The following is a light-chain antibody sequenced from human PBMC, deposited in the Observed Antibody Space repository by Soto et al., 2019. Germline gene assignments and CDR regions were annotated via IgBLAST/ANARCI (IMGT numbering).Light chain of an antibody. J-gene: IGKJ1*01. Sequence: DVKRSQSPSSLSAYEGGRVTIPCRSSQSISSYLNWYQQKPGKAPKLLIYAASSLQSGVPSRFSGSGSGTEFTLTISSLQPDDFATYYCQQYNSAPRTFGQGSNV. CDR1: QSISSY. CDR3: QQYNSAPRT. V-gene: IGKV1-39*01. CDR2: AAS.